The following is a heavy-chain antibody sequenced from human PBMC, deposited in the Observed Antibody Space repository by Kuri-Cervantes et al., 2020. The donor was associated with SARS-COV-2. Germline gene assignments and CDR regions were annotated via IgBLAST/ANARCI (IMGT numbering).Heavy chain of an antibody. D-gene: IGHD2-2*01. CDR1: GFPFSSYE. CDR3: ASQDIVVVPAANAFDI. Sequence: GESLKISCAASGFPFSSYEINWVRQAPGRGLEWLSYISNTGSTIYYADSVKGRFNISRDNAKNSLSLQMNSLRAEDTAVYYCASQDIVVVPAANAFDIRGQGTMVTVSS. CDR2: ISNTGSTI. V-gene: IGHV3-48*03. J-gene: IGHJ3*02.